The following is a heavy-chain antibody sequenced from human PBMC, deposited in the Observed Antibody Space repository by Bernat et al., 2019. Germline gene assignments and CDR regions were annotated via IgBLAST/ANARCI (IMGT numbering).Heavy chain of an antibody. CDR1: GFTFSSYA. J-gene: IGHJ6*02. V-gene: IGHV3-30-3*01. CDR2: ISYDGSNK. D-gene: IGHD3-10*01. CDR3: AKGFERFRYYYGMDV. Sequence: VQLLESGGGLVQPGGSLRLSCAASGFTFSSYAMHWVRQAPGKGLEWVAVISYDGSNKYYADSVKGRFTISRDNSKNTLYLQMNSLRAEDTAVYYCAKGFERFRYYYGMDVWGQGTTVTVSS.